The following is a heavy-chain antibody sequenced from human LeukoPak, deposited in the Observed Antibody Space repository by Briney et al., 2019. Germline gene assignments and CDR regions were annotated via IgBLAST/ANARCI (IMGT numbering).Heavy chain of an antibody. CDR1: GFTFSDYY. Sequence: GGSLRLSCAASGFTFSDYYMSWIRQAPGKGLEWVSYISSSSSYTNYADSVKGRFTISRDDAKNSLYLQMNSLRAEDTAVYYCARVLGYCSSTSCYSWFDPWGQGTLVTVSS. D-gene: IGHD2-2*01. J-gene: IGHJ5*02. V-gene: IGHV3-11*06. CDR2: ISSSSSYT. CDR3: ARVLGYCSSTSCYSWFDP.